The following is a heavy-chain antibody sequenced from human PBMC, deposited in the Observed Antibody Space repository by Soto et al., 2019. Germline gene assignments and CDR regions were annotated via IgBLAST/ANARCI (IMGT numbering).Heavy chain of an antibody. Sequence: GGSLRLSCAASGFTFSTYAMSWIRQAPGKGLEWVSYISSSGSTIYYADSVKGRFTISRDNAKNSLYLQMNSLRAEDTAVYYCARSPRSRGYCSGGSCYDDKYYYYYYGMDVWGQGTTVTVSS. CDR3: ARSPRSRGYCSGGSCYDDKYYYYYYGMDV. V-gene: IGHV3-11*01. CDR1: GFTFSTYA. CDR2: ISSSGSTI. D-gene: IGHD2-15*01. J-gene: IGHJ6*02.